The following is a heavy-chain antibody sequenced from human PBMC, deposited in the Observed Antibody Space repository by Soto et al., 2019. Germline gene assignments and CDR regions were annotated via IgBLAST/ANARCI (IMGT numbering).Heavy chain of an antibody. CDR3: ARLLPVAGTNY. J-gene: IGHJ4*02. CDR1: GLTFSSYW. CDR2: INFDGGSR. D-gene: IGHD6-19*01. Sequence: EVQLVQSGGGLVQPGGSLRLSCAVSGLTFSSYWMHWVRQAPGKGLMWVSRINFDGGSRSYADSVEGRFTISRDNAKNTLYLQMDSLGVEDTAIYYCARLLPVAGTNYWGQGTLVTVSS. V-gene: IGHV3-74*01.